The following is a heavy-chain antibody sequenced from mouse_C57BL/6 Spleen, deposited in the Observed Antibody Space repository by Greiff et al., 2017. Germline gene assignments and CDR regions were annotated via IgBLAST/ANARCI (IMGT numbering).Heavy chain of an antibody. V-gene: IGHV2-2*01. CDR1: GFSLTSYG. J-gene: IGHJ2*01. D-gene: IGHD1-1*01. Sequence: VKLVESGPGLVQPSQSLSITCTVSGFSLTSYGVHWVRQSPGKGLEWLGVIWSGGSTDYNAAFISRLSISKDNSKSQVFFKMNSLQADDTAIYYCARGIYYGSPFDYWGQGTTLTVSS. CDR3: ARGIYYGSPFDY. CDR2: IWSGGST.